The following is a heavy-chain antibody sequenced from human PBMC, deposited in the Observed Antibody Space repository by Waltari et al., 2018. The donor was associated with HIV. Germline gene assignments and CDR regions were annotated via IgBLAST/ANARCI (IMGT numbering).Heavy chain of an antibody. CDR1: GFSFRRYA. CDR3: ATTVTTRGTFDY. J-gene: IGHJ4*02. D-gene: IGHD4-17*01. Sequence: VQLVESGGGLVKPGGSLRLSCEASGFSFRRYAMTWVRQAPGKGLQWLSYISSNSEYIYYVHSVQGRFTISRDNAKSSVFLQMDNVRDEDTATYYCATTVTTRGTFDYWGQGTVVAV. V-gene: IGHV3-21*02. CDR2: ISSNSEYI.